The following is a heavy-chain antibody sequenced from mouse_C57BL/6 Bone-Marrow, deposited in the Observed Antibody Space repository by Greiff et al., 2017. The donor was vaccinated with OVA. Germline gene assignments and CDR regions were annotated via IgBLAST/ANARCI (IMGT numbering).Heavy chain of an antibody. CDR1: GYTFTSYW. D-gene: IGHD2-4*01. V-gene: IGHV1-69*01. Sequence: QVQLQQPGAELVMPGASVKLSCKASGYTFTSYWMHWVKQRPGPGLEWIGEIDPSDSYTNYNQKFKGKSTLTVDKSSSTAYMQLSSLTSEDSAVYYCARLGAYDYAWFAYWGQGILVTVSA. CDR3: ARLGAYDYAWFAY. CDR2: IDPSDSYT. J-gene: IGHJ3*01.